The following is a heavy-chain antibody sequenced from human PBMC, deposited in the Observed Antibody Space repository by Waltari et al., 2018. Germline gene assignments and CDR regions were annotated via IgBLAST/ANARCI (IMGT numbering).Heavy chain of an antibody. Sequence: QVQLQESGPGLVKPSETLSLTCAVSGYSISSGYYWGWIRQPPGKGLEWIGSIYHSGSTYDNPALKSRVTISVDTSKNQFSLKLSSVTAADTAVYYCAGTYYYDSSGYYSTYYFDYWGQGTLVTVSS. D-gene: IGHD3-22*01. V-gene: IGHV4-38-2*01. CDR2: IYHSGST. CDR3: AGTYYYDSSGYYSTYYFDY. J-gene: IGHJ4*02. CDR1: GYSISSGYY.